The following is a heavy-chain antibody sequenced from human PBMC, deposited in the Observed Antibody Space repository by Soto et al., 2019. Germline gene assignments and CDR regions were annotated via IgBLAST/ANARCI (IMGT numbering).Heavy chain of an antibody. D-gene: IGHD3-16*02. V-gene: IGHV3-43*01. J-gene: IGHJ6*02. Sequence: GGSLRLSCAASGCTFDDYTMHWVRQAPGKGLEWVSLISWDGGSTYYADSVKGRFTISRDNSKNSLYLQMSSLRTEDTALYYCAKDKDVWGSYPYGMDVWGQGTTVTVSS. CDR3: AKDKDVWGSYPYGMDV. CDR1: GCTFDDYT. CDR2: ISWDGGST.